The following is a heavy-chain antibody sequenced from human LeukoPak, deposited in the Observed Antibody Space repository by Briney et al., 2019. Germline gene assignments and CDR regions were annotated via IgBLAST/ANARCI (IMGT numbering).Heavy chain of an antibody. CDR2: ISSSGDAT. Sequence: GGSLRLSCAASGFIFSRYSMNWVRQAPGKGLEWISSISSSGDATYYADSVKGRFTISRDNAKNSLYLQMNSLRAEDTAVYYCARDAKYSSSWAYNWFDPWGQGTLVTVSS. J-gene: IGHJ5*02. V-gene: IGHV3-21*01. CDR3: ARDAKYSSSWAYNWFDP. D-gene: IGHD6-13*01. CDR1: GFIFSRYS.